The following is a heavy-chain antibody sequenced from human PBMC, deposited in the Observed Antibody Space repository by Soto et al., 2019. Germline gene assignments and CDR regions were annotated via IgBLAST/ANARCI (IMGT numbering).Heavy chain of an antibody. CDR1: DFTFTDYA. D-gene: IGHD6-13*01. CDR3: ARGSSGYISSWYYFDY. CDR2: ISGIGGST. Sequence: PWGSLLVSCATSDFTFTDYALSWARQAPGKGLEWVATISGIGGSTYLADSVKGRLSISRDNSKNTVSLLMNSLRAEDTAVYFCARGSSGYISSWYYFDYWGRGTLVTVSS. V-gene: IGHV3-23*01. J-gene: IGHJ4*02.